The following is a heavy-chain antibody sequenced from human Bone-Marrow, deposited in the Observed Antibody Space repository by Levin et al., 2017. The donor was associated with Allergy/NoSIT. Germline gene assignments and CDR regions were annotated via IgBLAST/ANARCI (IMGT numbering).Heavy chain of an antibody. V-gene: IGHV7-4-1*02. D-gene: IGHD1-20*01. J-gene: IGHJ6*02. CDR1: GYTFTSYA. Sequence: ASVKVSCKASGYTFTSYAINWLRQAPGQGPEWMGWINTNNGNPRYAQGFTGRFVFSLDTSVSTANLQISSLKAEAPAVYYCASDITVRGSKAMDVWGQGTTVTVSS. CDR2: INTNNGNP. CDR3: ASDITVRGSKAMDV.